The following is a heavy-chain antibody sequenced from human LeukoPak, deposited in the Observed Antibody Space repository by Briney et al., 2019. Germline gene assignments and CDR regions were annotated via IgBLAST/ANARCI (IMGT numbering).Heavy chain of an antibody. CDR3: ARGGTDSSGYYYGGTDFDY. Sequence: SETLSLTCTVSGGSISSYYWSWIRQPPGKGLEWIGYIYYRGSTNYNPSLKSRVTISVDTSKNQFSLKLSSVTAADTAVYYCARGGTDSSGYYYGGTDFDYWGQGTLVTVSS. CDR2: IYYRGST. V-gene: IGHV4-59*01. CDR1: GGSISSYY. D-gene: IGHD3-22*01. J-gene: IGHJ4*02.